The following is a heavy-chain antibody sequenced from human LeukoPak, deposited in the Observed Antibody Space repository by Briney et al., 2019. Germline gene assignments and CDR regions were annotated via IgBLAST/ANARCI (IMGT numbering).Heavy chain of an antibody. CDR3: ARTPLGYCIGRSCPGRHMDDAFDI. Sequence: SLKISCKGSVYSFTSYCICWLRLMPGKGLEWMGIIYPGDSGTRYSPSFRGQVTISADKSISTAYLQLRSLKASDTAMYYWARTPLGYCIGRSCPGRHMDDAFDIWGQGTMVTVSS. CDR2: IYPGDSGT. CDR1: VYSFTSYC. J-gene: IGHJ3*02. D-gene: IGHD2-15*01. V-gene: IGHV5-51*01.